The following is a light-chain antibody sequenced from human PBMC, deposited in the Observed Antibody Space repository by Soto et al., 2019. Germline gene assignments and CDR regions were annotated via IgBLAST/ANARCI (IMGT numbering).Light chain of an antibody. CDR3: SPYTSTSTYV. CDR2: EVS. Sequence: QSVLTQPPSASGSPGQSVTISCTGTSSDVGYDNYVSWYQQHPGRAPKSLIYEVSNRPSGVSNRSSGSKSGNTASLTISGLQAEDEADYYCSPYTSTSTYVFGTGTKVTVL. V-gene: IGLV2-14*01. J-gene: IGLJ1*01. CDR1: SSDVGYDNY.